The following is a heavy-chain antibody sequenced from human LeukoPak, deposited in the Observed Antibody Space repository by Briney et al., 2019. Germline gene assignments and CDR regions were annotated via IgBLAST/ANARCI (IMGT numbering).Heavy chain of an antibody. CDR3: ARHRDYYDT. Sequence: SETLSLTCTVSGGSISSYYWTWIRQPPGKGLEWIGYIYSSGRANYNPSLKSRVIISGDTSKNQISLNLTSVTAADTAVYFCARHRDYYDTWGHGTLVTVSS. CDR1: GGSISSYY. CDR2: IYSSGRA. J-gene: IGHJ4*01. V-gene: IGHV4-59*08. D-gene: IGHD3-22*01.